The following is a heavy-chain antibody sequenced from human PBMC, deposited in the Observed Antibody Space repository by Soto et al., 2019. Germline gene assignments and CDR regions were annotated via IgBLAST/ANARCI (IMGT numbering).Heavy chain of an antibody. CDR1: GYTFTNSD. CDR2: MNPDSGHA. V-gene: IGHV1-8*01. D-gene: IGHD2-15*01. J-gene: IGHJ4*02. CDR3: ARRPHCSGGICYYGLDN. Sequence: RASVKVSCKASGYTFTNSDTNWVRQAPGQGLEWMGWMNPDSGHAAYAQKFQGRVTLTTSTSTSTVYMEMRSLGSEDTAVYYCARRPHCSGGICYYGLDNWGQGTLVTVSS.